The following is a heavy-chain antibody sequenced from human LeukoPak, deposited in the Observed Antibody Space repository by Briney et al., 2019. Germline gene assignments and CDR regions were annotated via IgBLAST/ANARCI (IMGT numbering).Heavy chain of an antibody. J-gene: IGHJ4*02. V-gene: IGHV3-64D*06. CDR2: ISNNGGST. D-gene: IGHD6-19*01. Sequence: PGGSLRLSCSASGFTFSSYAMHWVRQAPGKGLEYVSVISNNGGSTYYADSVKGRFTISRDNSKNTLYLQMSSLRAEDTAVYYCAKGKFISSGCYGGGGYFFDYWGQGTLVTVSS. CDR1: GFTFSSYA. CDR3: AKGKFISSGCYGGGGYFFDY.